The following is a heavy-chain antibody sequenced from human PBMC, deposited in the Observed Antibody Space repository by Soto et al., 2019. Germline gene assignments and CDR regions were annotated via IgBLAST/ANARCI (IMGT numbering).Heavy chain of an antibody. CDR2: VYYSGSS. CDR1: GGSIDNSTYY. V-gene: IGHV4-39*02. J-gene: IGHJ4*02. CDR3: VSINAGGWYYFDS. Sequence: PSETLSLTCAVSGGSIDNSTYYWGWIRQPPGKGMEWIGSVYYSGSSYYSPSLKSRVTMSVASSKHHFSLILDSVTAADTAVYYCVSINAGGWYYFDSWGQGILVTVSS. D-gene: IGHD6-19*01.